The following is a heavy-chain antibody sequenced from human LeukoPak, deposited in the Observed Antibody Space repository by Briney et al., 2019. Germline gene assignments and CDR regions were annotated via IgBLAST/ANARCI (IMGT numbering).Heavy chain of an antibody. D-gene: IGHD2-2*01. V-gene: IGHV1-69*13. CDR3: ARVVTPRYCSSPSCYWRGWFDP. Sequence: SVKVSCKTSGGTLSRFAISWVRQAPGQGLEWMGGIIAIFGTANYAQKFQGRVTITADESTSTAYMELSSLTSEDTAVYYCARVVTPRYCSSPSCYWRGWFDPWGQGTLVTVSS. CDR2: IIAIFGTA. CDR1: GGTLSRFA. J-gene: IGHJ5*02.